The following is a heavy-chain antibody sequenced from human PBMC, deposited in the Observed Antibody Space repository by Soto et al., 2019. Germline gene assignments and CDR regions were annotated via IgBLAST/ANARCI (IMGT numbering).Heavy chain of an antibody. CDR2: IIPVLGIT. D-gene: IGHD2-8*02. J-gene: IGHJ1*01. V-gene: IGHV1-69*02. CDR1: GGTFSRLT. CDR3: ANLPGGALVPPV. Sequence: QVQLVQSGAEVKKPGSSMKVSCRASGGTFSRLTVTWVRQAPGQGLEWVGRIIPVLGITNYAQKFQGRVTITADASTSTAYMELSSLRSEDTAIYYCANLPGGALVPPVWGQGTLVTVSS.